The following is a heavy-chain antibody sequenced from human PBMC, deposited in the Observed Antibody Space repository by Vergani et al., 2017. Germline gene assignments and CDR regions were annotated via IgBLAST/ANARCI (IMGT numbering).Heavy chain of an antibody. CDR3: ARDSH. Sequence: QVQLVESGGGVVQPGRSLRLSCAASGFTSSSYAMHWVRQAPGKGLEWVAVISYDGSNKYYTDSVKGPFTISRDNSKNTLYLQMVSLRAEDTPVYYCARDSHWGQGTLVTVSS. V-gene: IGHV3-30-3*01. CDR2: ISYDGSNK. J-gene: IGHJ4*02. CDR1: GFTSSSYA.